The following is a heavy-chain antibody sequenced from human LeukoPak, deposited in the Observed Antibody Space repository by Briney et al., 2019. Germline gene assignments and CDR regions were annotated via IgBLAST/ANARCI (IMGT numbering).Heavy chain of an antibody. CDR1: GYTFTGYY. V-gene: IGHV1-2*06. CDR3: AGEQPVERGSNVRDLCSSVNDDAFDI. J-gene: IGHJ3*02. Sequence: ASVKVSCKASGYTFTGYYMHWVRQAPGQGLEWMGRINPNSGGTNYAQKFQGRVTMTRDTSISTAYMELSRLRSDDTAVYYCAGEQPVERGSNVRDLCSSVNDDAFDIWGQGTMVTVSS. D-gene: IGHD6-19*01. CDR2: INPNSGGT.